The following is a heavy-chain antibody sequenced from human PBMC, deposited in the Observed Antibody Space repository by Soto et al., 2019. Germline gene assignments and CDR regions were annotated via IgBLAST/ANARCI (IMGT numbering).Heavy chain of an antibody. V-gene: IGHV4-4*07. Sequence: QVQLQESGPGLVKPSETLSLTCTVSGGSISSYYWSWIRQPAGKGLEWIGRIYTSGSTNYNPSLKSRVTMSIDTSKNKFSLKLSSVTAADTAVYYCARDDPLYHIAVAGTSWFDPWGQGTLVTVSS. J-gene: IGHJ5*02. CDR2: IYTSGST. CDR3: ARDDPLYHIAVAGTSWFDP. D-gene: IGHD6-19*01. CDR1: GGSISSYY.